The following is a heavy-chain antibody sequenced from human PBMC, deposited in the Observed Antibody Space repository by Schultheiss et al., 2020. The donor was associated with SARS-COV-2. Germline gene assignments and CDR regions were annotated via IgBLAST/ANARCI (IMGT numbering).Heavy chain of an antibody. CDR2: INHSGST. CDR1: GGSISSRNW. V-gene: IGHV4-4*02. CDR3: ARNKGDTRYSGYDNYYYYIDL. D-gene: IGHD5-12*01. J-gene: IGHJ6*03. Sequence: SETLSLTCAVSGGSISSRNWWSWVRQSPGKGLEWIGEINHSGSTNYNPSLKSRVTISVDTSKNQFSLKLSSVTAADTAVYYCARNKGDTRYSGYDNYYYYIDLWGKGTTITVSS.